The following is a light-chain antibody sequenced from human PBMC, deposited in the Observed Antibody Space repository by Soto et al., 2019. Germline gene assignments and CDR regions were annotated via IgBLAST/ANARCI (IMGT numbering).Light chain of an antibody. V-gene: IGLV2-14*01. CDR2: DVS. CDR3: SSYTSSSTLV. J-gene: IGLJ2*01. CDR1: SSDVGGYNY. Sequence: QSVLTQPASVSGSPGPSITISCTGTSSDVGGYNYVSWYLQHPGKAPKLMISDVSSRPSGVSDRFSGSKSGNTAALTISGLQADDEADYYCSSYTSSSTLVFGGGTKLAVL.